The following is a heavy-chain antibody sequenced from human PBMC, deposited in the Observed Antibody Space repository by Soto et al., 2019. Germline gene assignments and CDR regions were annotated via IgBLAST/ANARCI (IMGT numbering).Heavy chain of an antibody. D-gene: IGHD4-17*01. V-gene: IGHV3-11*01. CDR2: ISSSGSTI. J-gene: IGHJ4*02. Sequence: GXLRLYCASSGFXFSDYYVIWIRHAPGNGLELVSYISSSGSTIYYADSVKGRFTISRYNAKNSLYLQMNSLRAEYTAVYYCARATDYVFWSDYWGQGTLVSVSS. CDR1: GFXFSDYY. CDR3: ARATDYVFWSDY.